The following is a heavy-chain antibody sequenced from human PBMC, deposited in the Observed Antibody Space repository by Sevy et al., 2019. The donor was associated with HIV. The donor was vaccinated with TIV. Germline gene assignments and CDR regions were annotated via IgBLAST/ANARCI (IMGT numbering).Heavy chain of an antibody. Sequence: GGSLRLSCAASGFTFRSHGMHWVRQPPGKGLEWVAVIWYDGSNKNYADSVKGRFTISRENSKNTLYLQMNSLRVEDTAVYYCAREEGVIVPAALGFWGQGTLVTVSS. V-gene: IGHV3-33*01. CDR3: AREEGVIVPAALGF. J-gene: IGHJ4*02. CDR1: GFTFRSHG. CDR2: IWYDGSNK. D-gene: IGHD2-2*01.